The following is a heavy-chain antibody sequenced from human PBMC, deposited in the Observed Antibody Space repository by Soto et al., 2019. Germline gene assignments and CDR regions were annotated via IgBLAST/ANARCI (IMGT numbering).Heavy chain of an antibody. Sequence: GGSLRLSCAASGFTFSTYWMSWVRQAPGKGLEWVANIKQDGSEDYYVDSVKGRFTISRDNAKNSLYLQMSSLRAEDTAKYYCARDRGYSTGYYFPFDYWGQGALVPVSS. J-gene: IGHJ4*02. CDR1: GFTFSTYW. CDR3: ARDRGYSTGYYFPFDY. V-gene: IGHV3-7*03. D-gene: IGHD6-19*01. CDR2: IKQDGSED.